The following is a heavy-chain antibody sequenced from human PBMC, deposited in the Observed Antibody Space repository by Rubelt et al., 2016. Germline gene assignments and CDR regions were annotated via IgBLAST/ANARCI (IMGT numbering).Heavy chain of an antibody. CDR1: GFTFSSYA. D-gene: IGHD2-8*02. CDR2: ISGSGTNT. V-gene: IGHV3-23*01. Sequence: EVQLLESGGGLVQPGGSLRLSCAASGFTFSSYAMSWVRQAPGKGLEWVSLISGSGTNTYYADSVKGRFTISRDNSKNTLYLQINSLRAEDTAIYYCAKDLFRWAFDGWGQGTMVTVSS. J-gene: IGHJ3*01. CDR3: AKDLFRWAFDG.